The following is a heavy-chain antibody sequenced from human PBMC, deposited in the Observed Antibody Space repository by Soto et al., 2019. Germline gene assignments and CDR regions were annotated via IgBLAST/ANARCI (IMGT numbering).Heavy chain of an antibody. CDR2: MDSTTSSK. D-gene: IGHD4-17*01. CDR1: GFSLTTYS. CDR3: ARGGGDYGDYLFHFDS. J-gene: IGHJ4*02. Sequence: DVQLVESGGGLVQPGGSLRLSCAASGFSLTTYSMNWVRQAPGKGLEWISYMDSTTSSKFYADSVKGRFTISRDDAKKSLSLQMNNLRAEDTAVYYCARGGGDYGDYLFHFDSWGQGILVTVSS. V-gene: IGHV3-48*01.